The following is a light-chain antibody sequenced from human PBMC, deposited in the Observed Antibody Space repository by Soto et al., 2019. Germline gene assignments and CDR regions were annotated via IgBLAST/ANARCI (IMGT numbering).Light chain of an antibody. J-gene: IGKJ5*01. CDR3: QQYDSFSVT. Sequence: DIQMTQYPSTLSASVGDRFTITCRAIQSISSRLAWYQQKPGKAPKFLVYDASNLESGVPSRFSGSGSGTEFRLTISTMQPDDFATYYCQQYDSFSVTFGQGTRLEI. CDR2: DAS. V-gene: IGKV1-5*01. CDR1: QSISSR.